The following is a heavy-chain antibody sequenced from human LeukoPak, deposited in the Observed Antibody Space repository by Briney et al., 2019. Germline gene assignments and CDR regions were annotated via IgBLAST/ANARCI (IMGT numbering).Heavy chain of an antibody. CDR2: ISGRGVST. CDR3: AKAASGNWNDVSDY. Sequence: GSLRLSCAASGFPFSTYAMSWVRQAPGKGLEWVSAISGRGVSTSYADSVRGRFTISRDNSKNTLYLQMNSLRAEDTAVYYCAKAASGNWNDVSDYWGQGTLVTVSS. V-gene: IGHV3-23*01. CDR1: GFPFSTYA. J-gene: IGHJ4*02. D-gene: IGHD1-20*01.